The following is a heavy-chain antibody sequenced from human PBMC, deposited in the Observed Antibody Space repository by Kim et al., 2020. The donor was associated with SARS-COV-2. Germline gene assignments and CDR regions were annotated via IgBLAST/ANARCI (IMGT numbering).Heavy chain of an antibody. CDR3: AKDSYTVVGFGESQSYNWFDP. J-gene: IGHJ5*02. D-gene: IGHD3-10*01. Sequence: GGSLRLSCAASGFTFSSYAMSWVRQAPGKGLEWVSAISGSGGSTYYADSVKGRFTISRDNSKNTLYLQMNSLRAEDTAVYYCAKDSYTVVGFGESQSYNWFDPWGQGTLVTVSS. CDR2: ISGSGGST. CDR1: GFTFSSYA. V-gene: IGHV3-23*01.